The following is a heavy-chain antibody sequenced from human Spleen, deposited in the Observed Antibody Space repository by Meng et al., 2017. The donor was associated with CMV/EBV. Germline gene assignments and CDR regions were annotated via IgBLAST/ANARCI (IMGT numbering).Heavy chain of an antibody. CDR1: GGSSRSGGYY. Sequence: VSGGSSRSGGYYWSWIRHLPGKGLEWIGYIYYSGRPYYNPSLKSRVTISIDTSKNQFSLNLSSVTAADTAVYYCARDPNGNNWFDPWGQGTLVTVSS. J-gene: IGHJ5*02. D-gene: IGHD2-8*01. CDR3: ARDPNGNNWFDP. V-gene: IGHV4-31*02. CDR2: IYYSGRP.